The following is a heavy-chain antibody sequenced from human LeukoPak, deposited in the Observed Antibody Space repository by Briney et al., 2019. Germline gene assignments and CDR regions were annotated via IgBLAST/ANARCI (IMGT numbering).Heavy chain of an antibody. CDR2: ISAYNGNT. CDR3: ARDKQLDWAHYYYYYMDV. CDR1: GYTFTSYG. J-gene: IGHJ6*03. V-gene: IGHV1-18*01. Sequence: ASVKVSCKASGYTFTSYGISWVRQAPGQGLEWMGWISAYNGNTNYAQKLQGRVTMTTDTSTSTAYMELRSLRSDDAAVYYCARDKQLDWAHYYYYYMDVWGKGTTVTVSS. D-gene: IGHD1-1*01.